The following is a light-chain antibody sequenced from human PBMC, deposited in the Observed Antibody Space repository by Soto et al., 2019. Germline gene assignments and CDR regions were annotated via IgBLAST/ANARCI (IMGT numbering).Light chain of an antibody. CDR3: QQYGSSQFT. Sequence: EIVLMQSPGTLSLSPGEGATLSCRASQSVNSNYLAWYQQKPGQAPTVLIFDTSRRATGVPDRLSGGGSGTDFTLTISRLEPDDFAVYYCQQYGSSQFTFGPGTKVNIQ. J-gene: IGKJ3*01. CDR1: QSVNSNY. V-gene: IGKV3-20*01. CDR2: DTS.